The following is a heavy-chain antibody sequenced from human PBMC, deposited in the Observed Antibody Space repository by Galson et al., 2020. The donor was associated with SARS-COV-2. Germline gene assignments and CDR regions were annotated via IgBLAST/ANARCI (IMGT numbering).Heavy chain of an antibody. CDR3: ARSALSRSWRPPSDYYYYMDV. J-gene: IGHJ6*03. D-gene: IGHD3-3*02. Sequence: SVKVSCKASGGTFSSYAISWVRQAPGQGLEWMGGIIPIFGTANYAQKFQGRVTITADESTSTAYMELSSLRSEDTAVYYCARSALSRSWRPPSDYYYYMDVWGKGTTVTVSS. CDR1: GGTFSSYA. CDR2: IIPIFGTA. V-gene: IGHV1-69*13.